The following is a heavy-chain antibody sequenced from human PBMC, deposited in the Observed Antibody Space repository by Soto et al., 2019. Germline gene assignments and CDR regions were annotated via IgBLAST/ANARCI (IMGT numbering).Heavy chain of an antibody. Sequence: ASVKVSCKASVYTFTSYGISWVRQAPGQGLEWMGWISAYNGNTNYAQKLQGRVTMTTDTSTSTAYMELRSLRSDDTAVYYCARDSHYDILTGLWDYWGQGTLVTVSS. CDR1: VYTFTSYG. V-gene: IGHV1-18*01. J-gene: IGHJ4*02. CDR2: ISAYNGNT. CDR3: ARDSHYDILTGLWDY. D-gene: IGHD3-9*01.